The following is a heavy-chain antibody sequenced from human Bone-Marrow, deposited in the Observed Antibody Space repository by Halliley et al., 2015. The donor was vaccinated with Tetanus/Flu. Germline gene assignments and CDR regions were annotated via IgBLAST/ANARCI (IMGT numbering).Heavy chain of an antibody. CDR3: AKDRRRKGVHFLGLGV. CDR2: LGFTGGGS. CDR1: GFNFGAYA. J-gene: IGHJ6*01. D-gene: IGHD3-10*01. Sequence: SLRLSCEASGFNFGAYAMTWVRQAPGKGLEWVSGLGFTGGGSYYADSVKGRFTISRDNSRNTLYLQMNRLTVEDTAVYYCAKDRRRKGVHFLGLGVRGPGTPVPLPS. V-gene: IGHV3-23*01.